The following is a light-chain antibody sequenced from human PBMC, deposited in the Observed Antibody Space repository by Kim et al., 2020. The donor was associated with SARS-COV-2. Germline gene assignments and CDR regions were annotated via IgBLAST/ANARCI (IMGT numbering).Light chain of an antibody. CDR1: NIQTLN. V-gene: IGLV3-9*01. CDR2: KDS. Sequence: VVLGQTARLTCGGNNIQTLNVHWYRQKPGQAPVLVMSKDSKRPSGIPERFSGSNSGNTATLTISTAQADDEADYYCQVWDSGSWVFGGGTKLTVL. J-gene: IGLJ3*02. CDR3: QVWDSGSWV.